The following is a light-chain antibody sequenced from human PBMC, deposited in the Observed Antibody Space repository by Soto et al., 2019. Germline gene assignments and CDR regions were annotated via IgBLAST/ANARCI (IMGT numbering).Light chain of an antibody. CDR3: QHRKT. V-gene: IGKV3-15*01. J-gene: IGKJ1*01. Sequence: EIVMTQSPATLSVSPGERATLSCRASQSVSSNLAWYQQKPGQAPRLLIYGASTRATGIPARFSGSGSGTEFTLTISSLQSEDFAVYYCQHRKTFGQGTRWIS. CDR1: QSVSSN. CDR2: GAS.